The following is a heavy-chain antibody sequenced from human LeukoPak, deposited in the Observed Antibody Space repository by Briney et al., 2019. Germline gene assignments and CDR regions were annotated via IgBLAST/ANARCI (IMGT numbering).Heavy chain of an antibody. CDR1: GGSFSGYY. J-gene: IGHJ4*02. CDR2: INHSGST. CDR3: ASFGSSSLDY. V-gene: IGHV4-34*01. Sequence: SETLSLTCVVYGGSFSGYYWSWIRQPPGKGLEWIGEINHSGSTNYNPSLKSRVTISVDTSKNQFSLKLSSVTAADTAVYYCASFGSSSLDYWGQGTLVTVSS. D-gene: IGHD6-6*01.